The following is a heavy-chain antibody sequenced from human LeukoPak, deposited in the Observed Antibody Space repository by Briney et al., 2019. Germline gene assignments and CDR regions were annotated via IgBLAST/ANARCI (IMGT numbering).Heavy chain of an antibody. CDR2: IIPIFGTA. V-gene: IGHV1-69*06. CDR1: GDTFSNYA. J-gene: IGHJ4*02. D-gene: IGHD5-24*01. Sequence: EASVKVSCKASGDTFSNYAISWVRQAPGQELEWMGGIIPIFGTAKYAQKFQGRVTITADTSTSTAYMELSSLRSEDTAVYYCARAGWLQYYYFDYWGQGTLVTVSS. CDR3: ARAGWLQYYYFDY.